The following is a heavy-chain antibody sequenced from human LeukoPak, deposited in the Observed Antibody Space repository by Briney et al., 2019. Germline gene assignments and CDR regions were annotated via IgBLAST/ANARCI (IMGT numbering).Heavy chain of an antibody. CDR2: INHSGST. CDR3: ASHYDSSGYYYAY. Sequence: SETLSLTCAVYGGSFSGYYWSWIRQPPGKGLGWIGEINHSGSTNYNPSLKSRVTISVDTSKNQFSLKLSSVTAADTAVYYCASHYDSSGYYYAYWGQGTLVTVSS. V-gene: IGHV4-34*01. CDR1: GGSFSGYY. J-gene: IGHJ4*02. D-gene: IGHD3-22*01.